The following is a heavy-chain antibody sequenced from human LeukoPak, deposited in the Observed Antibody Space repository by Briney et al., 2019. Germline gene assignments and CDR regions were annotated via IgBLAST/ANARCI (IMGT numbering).Heavy chain of an antibody. CDR3: ARGGRRIAAAGTGFGDY. V-gene: IGHV4-39*07. CDR2: INHSGST. D-gene: IGHD6-13*01. J-gene: IGHJ4*02. Sequence: SETLSLTCTVSGGSISSSSYYWGWIRQPPGKGLEWIGEINHSGSTNYNPSLKSRVTISVDTSKNQFSLKLSSVTAADTAVYYCARGGRRIAAAGTGFGDYWGQGTLVTVSS. CDR1: GGSISSSSYY.